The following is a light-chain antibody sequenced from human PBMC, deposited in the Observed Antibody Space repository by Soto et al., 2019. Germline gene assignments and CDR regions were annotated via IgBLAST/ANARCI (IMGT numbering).Light chain of an antibody. Sequence: QSALTQPPSASGSPGQSVTISCSGTSSDVGGYNYVSWHQQHPGKAPKLMIYEVSKRPSGVPDRFSGSKSGNTASLIVSVRQAEDEADYYCSSYAGSNNFVFETGTKLTVL. CDR1: SSDVGGYNY. CDR2: EVS. V-gene: IGLV2-8*01. J-gene: IGLJ1*01. CDR3: SSYAGSNNFV.